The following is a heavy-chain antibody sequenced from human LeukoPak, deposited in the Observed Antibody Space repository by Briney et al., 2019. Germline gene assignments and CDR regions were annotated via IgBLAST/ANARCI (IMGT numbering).Heavy chain of an antibody. CDR3: ARDRYGVRSGSCDY. J-gene: IGHJ4*02. D-gene: IGHD1-26*01. CDR1: GYTFTSYG. Sequence: ASVKVSCKASGYTFTSYGISWVRQAPGQGLEWMGWISGDNGDTNYAQKLQGRVTMTTDTSTSTAYMELRSLRYDDTAVYYCARDRYGVRSGSCDYWGQGTLVTVSS. CDR2: ISGDNGDT. V-gene: IGHV1-18*01.